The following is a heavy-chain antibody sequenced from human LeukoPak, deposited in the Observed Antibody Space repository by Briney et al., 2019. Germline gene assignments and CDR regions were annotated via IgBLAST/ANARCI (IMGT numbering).Heavy chain of an antibody. V-gene: IGHV3-23*01. D-gene: IGHD3-22*01. J-gene: IGHJ4*02. CDR2: ITGTGGDT. Sequence: GGSLRLSRAASGFTFSSSAMSWVRQAPGKGLEWVSGITGTGGDTYYADSVKGRFTISRDNSKNTLYLQMNSLRVEDTAVYYCAKGSSDSRPYYFDYWGQGTLVTVSS. CDR3: AKGSSDSRPYYFDY. CDR1: GFTFSSSA.